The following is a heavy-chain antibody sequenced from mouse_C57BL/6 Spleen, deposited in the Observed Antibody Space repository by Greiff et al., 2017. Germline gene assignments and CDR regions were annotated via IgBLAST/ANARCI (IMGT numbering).Heavy chain of an antibody. CDR2: IDPNSGGT. CDR3: ARAYYSNDEGGRHFDY. CDR1: GYTFTSYW. D-gene: IGHD2-5*01. J-gene: IGHJ2*01. Sequence: VQLQQPGAELVKPGASVKLSCKASGYTFTSYWMHWVKQRPGRGLEWIGRIDPNSGGTKYNEKFKSKATLTVTKPSSTAYMQLSSLTSEDSAVYYCARAYYSNDEGGRHFDYWGQGTTLTVSS. V-gene: IGHV1-72*01.